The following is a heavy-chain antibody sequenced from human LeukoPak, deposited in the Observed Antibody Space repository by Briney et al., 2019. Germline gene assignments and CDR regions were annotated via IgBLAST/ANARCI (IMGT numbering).Heavy chain of an antibody. CDR1: GFTFSDYY. CDR2: ISSSSSYT. V-gene: IGHV3-11*06. CDR3: ARALLWFGESLYFDY. Sequence: GSLRLSCAASGFTFSDYYMSWIRQAPGKGLEWVSYISSSSSYTNYADSVKGRFTISRDNAKNSLYLQMNSLRAEDTAVYYCARALLWFGESLYFDYWGQGTLVTVSS. D-gene: IGHD3-10*01. J-gene: IGHJ4*02.